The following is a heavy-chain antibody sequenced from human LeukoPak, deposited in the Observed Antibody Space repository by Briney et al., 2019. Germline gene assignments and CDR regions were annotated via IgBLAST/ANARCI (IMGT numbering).Heavy chain of an antibody. D-gene: IGHD3/OR15-3a*01. CDR2: ITWNSGSV. CDR3: AKGLGVASLIVDALDM. V-gene: IGHV3-9*03. CDR1: AFTFHDYA. J-gene: IGHJ3*02. Sequence: GGSLRLSCAAYAFTFHDYAMHWVRQVPGKGLEWVSGITWNSGSVLYADSVRGRFTISRDNAKNSLYLQMNSLRPEDMVFYYWAKGLGVASLIVDALDMWGQGTMVTV.